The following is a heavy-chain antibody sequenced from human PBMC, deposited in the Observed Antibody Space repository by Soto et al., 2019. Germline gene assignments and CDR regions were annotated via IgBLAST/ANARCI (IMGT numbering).Heavy chain of an antibody. D-gene: IGHD3-10*01. CDR1: GYTLTELS. J-gene: IGHJ5*02. V-gene: IGHV1-24*01. CDR3: ATVVYYYGSGSYGWFDP. Sequence: GSVKVSGKVSGYTLTELSMHCVLQSRWKWLDWMGGFDPEDGETIYAQKFQGRVTMTEDTSTDTAYMELSSLRSEDTAVYYCATVVYYYGSGSYGWFDPWGQGTLVTVSS. CDR2: FDPEDGET.